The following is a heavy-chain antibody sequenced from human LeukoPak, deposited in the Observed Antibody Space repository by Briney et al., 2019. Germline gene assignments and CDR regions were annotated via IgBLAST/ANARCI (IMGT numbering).Heavy chain of an antibody. CDR2: ISYDGSNK. J-gene: IGHJ3*02. CDR3: ARDWELEI. D-gene: IGHD3-10*01. V-gene: IGHV3-30-3*01. Sequence: GRSLRLSCAASGFHLSSYTVPWVRQAPGKRLEWVAVISYDGSNKFYADSVKGRFTISRDNSKNTLYLHMNTPRAEDTAVYSCARDWELEIWGQGTMVTVSS. CDR1: GFHLSSYT.